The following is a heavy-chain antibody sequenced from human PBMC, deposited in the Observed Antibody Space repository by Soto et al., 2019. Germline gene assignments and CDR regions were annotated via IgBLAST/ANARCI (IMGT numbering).Heavy chain of an antibody. V-gene: IGHV3-30*18. J-gene: IGHJ5*02. CDR2: ISYDGSNK. D-gene: IGHD2-2*01. Sequence: GGSLRLSCAASGFTFSSYGMHWVRQAPGKGLEWVAVISYDGSNKYYADSVKGRFTISRDNSKNTLYLQMNSLRAEDTAVYYCAKAGEYQLPTPLWFDPWGQGTLVTVSS. CDR3: AKAGEYQLPTPLWFDP. CDR1: GFTFSSYG.